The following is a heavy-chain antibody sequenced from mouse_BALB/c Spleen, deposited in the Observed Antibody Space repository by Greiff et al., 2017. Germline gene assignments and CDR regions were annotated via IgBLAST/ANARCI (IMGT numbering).Heavy chain of an antibody. J-gene: IGHJ4*01. CDR2: IDPFNGGT. CDR3: ARHDAMDY. V-gene: IGHV1-28*01. Sequence: EVQLQQSGPELMKPGASVKISCKASGYSFTSYYMHWVKQSHGKSLEWIGYIDPFNGGTSYNQKFKGKATLTVDKSSSTAYMHLSSLTSEDSAVYYCARHDAMDYWGQGTSVTVSS. CDR1: GYSFTSYY.